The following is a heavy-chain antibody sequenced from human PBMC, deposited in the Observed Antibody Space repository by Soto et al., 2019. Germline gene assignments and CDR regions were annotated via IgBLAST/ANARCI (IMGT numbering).Heavy chain of an antibody. J-gene: IGHJ4*02. D-gene: IGHD4-17*01. CDR3: ASALRDYGDYEGVDY. Sequence: QVQLVQSGAEVKKPGASVKVSCKASGYTFTSYDINWVRQATGQGLEWMGWMNPNSGNTGYAQKFQGRVTMTRTTSISTAYMELSSVRSEDTAVYYCASALRDYGDYEGVDYWGQGTLVTVSS. V-gene: IGHV1-8*01. CDR1: GYTFTSYD. CDR2: MNPNSGNT.